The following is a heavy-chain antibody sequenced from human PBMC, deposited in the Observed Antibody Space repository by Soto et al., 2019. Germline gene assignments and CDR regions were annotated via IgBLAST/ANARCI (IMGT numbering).Heavy chain of an antibody. Sequence: SETLSLTCAVSGGSISSSNWWSWVRQPPGKGLEWIGEINHSGSTNYNPSLKSRVTISVDTSKNQFSLKLSSVTAADTAVYYCARGRALLLWFGEYNWFDPWGQGTLVTVSS. CDR1: GGSISSSNW. D-gene: IGHD3-10*01. CDR3: ARGRALLLWFGEYNWFDP. V-gene: IGHV4-4*02. J-gene: IGHJ5*02. CDR2: INHSGST.